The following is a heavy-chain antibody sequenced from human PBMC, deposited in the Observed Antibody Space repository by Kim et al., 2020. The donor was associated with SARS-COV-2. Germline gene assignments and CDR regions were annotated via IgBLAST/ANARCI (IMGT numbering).Heavy chain of an antibody. CDR3: ARDALGVVAATRYHYYYYGMDV. J-gene: IGHJ6*02. D-gene: IGHD2-15*01. CDR1: GFTFSSYG. Sequence: GGSLRLSCAASGFTFSSYGMHWVRQAPGKGLEWVAVISYDGSNKYYADSVKGRFTISRDNSKNTLYLQMNSLRAEDTAVYYCARDALGVVAATRYHYYYYGMDVWGQGTTVTVSS. CDR2: ISYDGSNK. V-gene: IGHV3-33*05.